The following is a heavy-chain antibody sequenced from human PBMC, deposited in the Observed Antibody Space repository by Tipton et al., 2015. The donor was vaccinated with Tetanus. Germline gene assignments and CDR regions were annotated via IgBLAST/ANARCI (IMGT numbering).Heavy chain of an antibody. CDR1: GGSFTDFY. CDR2: INHSGTA. J-gene: IGHJ3*02. V-gene: IGHV4-34*01. D-gene: IGHD1-20*01. CDR3: ARRRYTWNRGGFDI. Sequence: TLSLICAVSGGSFTDFYWSWIRQVPGQGLVWIGEINHSGTANKNPSLKSRVTMSVDTSNRQFSLSLDSVTAADTGVYFCARRRYTWNRGGFDIWGQGTLVTVSS.